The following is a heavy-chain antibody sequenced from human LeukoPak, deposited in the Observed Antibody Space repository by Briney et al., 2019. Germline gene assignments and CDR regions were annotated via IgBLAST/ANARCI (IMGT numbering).Heavy chain of an antibody. D-gene: IGHD3-16*02. J-gene: IGHJ4*02. Sequence: PGGSLRLSCAASGFTFSSYSMNWVRQAPGKGLEWVSSISSSSSYIYYADSVKGRFTISRDNARNSLYLQMNSLRAEDTAVYYCARHRRTGHFDYWGQGTLVTVSS. V-gene: IGHV3-21*01. CDR3: ARHRRTGHFDY. CDR2: ISSSSSYI. CDR1: GFTFSSYS.